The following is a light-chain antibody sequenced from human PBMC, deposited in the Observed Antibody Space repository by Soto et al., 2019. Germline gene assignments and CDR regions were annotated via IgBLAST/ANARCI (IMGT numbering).Light chain of an antibody. CDR2: KAS. CDR1: ESISSW. Sequence: QMTQSPSSLSASVGDRVTITCRASESISSWLAWYQQKPGKAPKLLMYKASSLESGVPSRFSGSGSGTEFTLTISSLQPDDFATYYCQQYNSYSWTFGQGTKVDI. J-gene: IGKJ1*01. CDR3: QQYNSYSWT. V-gene: IGKV1-5*03.